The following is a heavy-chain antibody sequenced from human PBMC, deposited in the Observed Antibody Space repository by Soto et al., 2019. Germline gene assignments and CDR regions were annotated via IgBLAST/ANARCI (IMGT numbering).Heavy chain of an antibody. CDR3: ARDGDGYDH. CDR1: GGSISSYY. V-gene: IGHV4-59*01. J-gene: IGHJ1*01. Sequence: SETLSLTCTVSGGSISSYYWSWIRQPPGKGLEWIGYIYSSGGTSYNPSLKSRVTISVDTSKNQFSLKLSSVTAADTAVYYCARDGDGYDHWGQGTLVTVSS. CDR2: IYSSGGT. D-gene: IGHD5-12*01.